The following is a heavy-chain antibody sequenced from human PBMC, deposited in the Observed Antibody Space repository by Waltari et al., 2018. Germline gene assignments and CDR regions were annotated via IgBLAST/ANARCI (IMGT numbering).Heavy chain of an antibody. CDR2: IYYSGST. V-gene: IGHV4-39*07. CDR3: ARGWELLYFDY. CDR1: GGSISSSSYY. J-gene: IGHJ4*02. D-gene: IGHD2-15*01. Sequence: QLQLQESGPGLVKPSETLSLTCTVSGGSISSSSYYWGWIRQPPGKGLEWIGSIYYSGSTYYHPSLKRRVTISVDTSKNQFSLKLSSVTAADTAVYYCARGWELLYFDYWGQGTLVTVSS.